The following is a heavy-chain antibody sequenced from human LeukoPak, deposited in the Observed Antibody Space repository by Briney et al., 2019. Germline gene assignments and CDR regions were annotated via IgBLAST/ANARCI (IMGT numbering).Heavy chain of an antibody. V-gene: IGHV3-30*18. D-gene: IGHD2-15*01. Sequence: PGGSLRLSCAASGFVFSDFGMLWVRQAPVKGLEWVAFISYDGSNKNYADSVKGRSSISGDNSEKTVSLQMSSLSAEDTALYYCVKDHCSGGSCHSFDFWGQGTLVTVSS. CDR1: GFVFSDFG. CDR2: ISYDGSNK. CDR3: VKDHCSGGSCHSFDF. J-gene: IGHJ4*02.